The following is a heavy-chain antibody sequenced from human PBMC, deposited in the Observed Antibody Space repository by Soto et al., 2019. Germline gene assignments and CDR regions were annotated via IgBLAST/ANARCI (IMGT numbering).Heavy chain of an antibody. CDR3: ARQKAPYYDSNDAFDI. J-gene: IGHJ3*02. V-gene: IGHV5-51*01. Sequence: GESLKISCKGSGYSFTSYWIGWVRQMPGKGLEWMGIIYPGDSDTRYSPSFQGQVTISADKSISTAYLQWSSLKASDTAMYYCARQKAPYYDSNDAFDIWGQGTMVTVSS. D-gene: IGHD3-22*01. CDR1: GYSFTSYW. CDR2: IYPGDSDT.